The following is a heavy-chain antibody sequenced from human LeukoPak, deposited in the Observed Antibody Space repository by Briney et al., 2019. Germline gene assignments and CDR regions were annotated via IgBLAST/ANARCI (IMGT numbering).Heavy chain of an antibody. CDR2: INPSGHTT. CDR3: ARDSPGALTTLD. V-gene: IGHV1-46*01. D-gene: IGHD4-23*01. Sequence: GASVKISCKASGFTFTSFYMHWVRQAPGQGLEWMGIINPSGHTTDYAQKFQGRVTMTRDTPTSTVYMELSSLRSDDTAVYYCARDSPGALTTLDWGQGTLVTVSS. CDR1: GFTFTSFY. J-gene: IGHJ4*02.